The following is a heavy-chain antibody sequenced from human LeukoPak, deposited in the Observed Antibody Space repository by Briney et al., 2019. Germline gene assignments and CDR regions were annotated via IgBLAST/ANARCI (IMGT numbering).Heavy chain of an antibody. CDR2: IYYSGST. D-gene: IGHD3-10*01. V-gene: IGHV4-39*07. CDR3: ASYLAVWFGKLDY. J-gene: IGHJ4*02. CDR1: GGSISSSSYY. Sequence: SETLSLTCTVSGGSISSSSYYWGWIRQPPGKGLEWIGSIYYSGSTYYNPSLKTRCTISVDTSKNQFSLKLSSVTAADTAVYYCASYLAVWFGKLDYWGQGTLVTVSS.